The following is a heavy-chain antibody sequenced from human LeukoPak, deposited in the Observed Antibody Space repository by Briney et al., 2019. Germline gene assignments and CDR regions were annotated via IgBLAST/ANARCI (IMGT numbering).Heavy chain of an antibody. D-gene: IGHD3-10*01. Sequence: GGSLRLSCAASGFTFSNYRMHWVRQAPGKGLVWVSRINSDGSSTNYADSVKGRLTISRDNAKNSLYLQMNSLRDEDTAAYYCARGGSGSNYPFDDWGQGTMVTVSS. CDR3: ARGGSGSNYPFDD. V-gene: IGHV3-74*01. CDR1: GFTFSNYR. J-gene: IGHJ4*02. CDR2: INSDGSST.